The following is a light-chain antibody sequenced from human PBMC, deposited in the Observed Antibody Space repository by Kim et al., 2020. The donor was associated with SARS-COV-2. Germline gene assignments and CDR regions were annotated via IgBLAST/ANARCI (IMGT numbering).Light chain of an antibody. V-gene: IGKV3-15*01. CDR3: QQYNNWPPGT. CDR1: QSVSSN. Sequence: APGETATLPCRASQSVSSNLAWYQQKPGQAPRLLIYGASTRATGIPARFSGSGSGTEFTLTISSLQSEDFAVYYCQQYNNWPPGTFGQGTKVDIK. CDR2: GAS. J-gene: IGKJ1*01.